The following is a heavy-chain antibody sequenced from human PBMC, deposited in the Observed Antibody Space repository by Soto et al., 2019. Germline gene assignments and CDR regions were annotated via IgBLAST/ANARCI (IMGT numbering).Heavy chain of an antibody. CDR1: GCTFSDYY. J-gene: IGHJ2*01. D-gene: IGHD5-18*01. Sequence: GGSLRLSCAASGCTFSDYYMSWIRQAPGKGLEWVSYISSSSSYTNYADSVKGRFTISRDNSKNTLYLQMNSLRAEDTAVYYCARDPLWGTAMVLWYFDLWGRGTLVTVSS. CDR2: ISSSSSYT. V-gene: IGHV3-11*06. CDR3: ARDPLWGTAMVLWYFDL.